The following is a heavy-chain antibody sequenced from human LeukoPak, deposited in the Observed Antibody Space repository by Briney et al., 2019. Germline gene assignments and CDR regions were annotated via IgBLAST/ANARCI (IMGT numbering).Heavy chain of an antibody. CDR3: ARGLDGYNAYFDF. Sequence: ASVKVSCKASGYTFTNYPIHWVRQAPGQRLESMGWINAGNGNTEYSQKFQGRVTIIRDTSANSAYMELSSLRSEDTAVYYCARGLDGYNAYFDFWGQGTLVTVSS. CDR2: INAGNGNT. V-gene: IGHV1-3*01. CDR1: GYTFTNYP. D-gene: IGHD5-24*01. J-gene: IGHJ4*02.